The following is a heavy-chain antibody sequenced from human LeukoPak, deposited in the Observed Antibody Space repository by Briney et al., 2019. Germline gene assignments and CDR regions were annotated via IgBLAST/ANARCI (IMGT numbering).Heavy chain of an antibody. CDR2: MNPNSGNT. Sequence: ASVKVSCKASGYTFTNYVINWVRQATGQGLEWMGWMNPNSGNTGYAQKFQGRVTITRNTSISPAYMELSRLRSDDTAVYYCARGLGGLGIFDYWGQGTLVTVSS. D-gene: IGHD7-27*01. CDR3: ARGLGGLGIFDY. J-gene: IGHJ4*02. V-gene: IGHV1-8*03. CDR1: GYTFTNYV.